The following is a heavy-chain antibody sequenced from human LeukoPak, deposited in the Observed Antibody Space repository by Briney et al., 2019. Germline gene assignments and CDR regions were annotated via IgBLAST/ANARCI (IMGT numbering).Heavy chain of an antibody. D-gene: IGHD7-27*01. J-gene: IGHJ3*02. CDR3: ARALGIVEAFDI. CDR1: GGSISGGGYS. CDR2: IYHSGST. Sequence: KSSETLSLTCAVSGGSISGGGYSWSWIRQPPGKGLEWIGYIYHSGSTYYNPSLKSRVTISVDRSKNQFSLKLSSVTAADTAVYYCARALGIVEAFDIWGQGTMVTVSS. V-gene: IGHV4-30-2*01.